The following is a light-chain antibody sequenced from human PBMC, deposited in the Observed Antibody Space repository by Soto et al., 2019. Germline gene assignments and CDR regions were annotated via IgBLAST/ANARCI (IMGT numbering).Light chain of an antibody. V-gene: IGKV1-33*01. Sequence: DIQMTQSPSSLSASVGDRVTITCQSSQDISNYLNWYQQKPGKAPKLLIYDASNLETGVPSRFSGSGSGTDLTFTISSLQPEDIATYYCQQYDNLPLMYTFGQGT. CDR2: DAS. J-gene: IGKJ2*01. CDR1: QDISNY. CDR3: QQYDNLPLMYT.